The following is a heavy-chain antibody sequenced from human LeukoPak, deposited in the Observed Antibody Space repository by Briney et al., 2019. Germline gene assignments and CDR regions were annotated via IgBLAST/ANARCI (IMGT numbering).Heavy chain of an antibody. CDR1: GFNLRTYA. J-gene: IGHJ6*03. Sequence: RLSCAASGFNLRTYAMTWVRQAPGKGLEWVSYISSSGSTIYYADSVKGRFTISRDNAKNSLYLQMNSLRAEDTAVYYCAGVGGSGAGYYYYYMDVWGKGTTVTVSS. D-gene: IGHD6-19*01. CDR2: ISSSGSTI. V-gene: IGHV3-48*03. CDR3: AGVGGSGAGYYYYYMDV.